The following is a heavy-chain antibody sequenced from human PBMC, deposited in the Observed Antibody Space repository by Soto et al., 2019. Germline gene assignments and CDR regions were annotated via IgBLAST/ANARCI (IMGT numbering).Heavy chain of an antibody. V-gene: IGHV3-23*01. CDR2: ISGSGGRT. J-gene: IGHJ4*02. CDR3: AKDRSSRSYYFDY. Sequence: EVQLLESGGGLVQPGGSLRLSCAASEFTFSSYAMSWVRQAPNKGLEWVSTISGSGGRTYYADSAKGRFTISRDNSRNTLHLQMNSLRVEDTAVYYCAKDRSSRSYYFDYWGQGTLVTVSS. CDR1: EFTFSSYA. D-gene: IGHD1-26*01.